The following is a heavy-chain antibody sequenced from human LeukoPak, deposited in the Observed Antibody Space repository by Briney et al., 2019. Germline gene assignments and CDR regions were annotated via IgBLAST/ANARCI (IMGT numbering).Heavy chain of an antibody. CDR2: ISGSGGST. D-gene: IGHD3-10*02. Sequence: SGGTLRLSCAASGFTFSSYGMSWVRQAPGKGLEWVSAISGSGGSTYYADSVKGRFTISRDNSKNTLYLQMNSLRAEDTAVYYCAKDSPMSDAFDIWGQGTMVTVSS. CDR3: AKDSPMSDAFDI. CDR1: GFTFSSYG. J-gene: IGHJ3*02. V-gene: IGHV3-23*01.